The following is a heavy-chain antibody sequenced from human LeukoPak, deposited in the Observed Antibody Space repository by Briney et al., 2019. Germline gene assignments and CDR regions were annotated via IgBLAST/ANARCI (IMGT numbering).Heavy chain of an antibody. J-gene: IGHJ4*02. D-gene: IGHD4-17*01. CDR2: IYYTGST. Sequence: SETLSLTCIVSGGSISSYYWSWIRQPPGKGLEWIGYIYYTGSTNYNPSLKSRVTISVDTSKNQLSLKLRSVTAADTAVYYCARANNDYGDYANDYWGQGTLVTVSS. CDR3: ARANNDYGDYANDY. V-gene: IGHV4-59*08. CDR1: GGSISSYY.